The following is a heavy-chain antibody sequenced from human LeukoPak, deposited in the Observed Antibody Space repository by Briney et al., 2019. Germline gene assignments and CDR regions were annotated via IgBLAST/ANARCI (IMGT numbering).Heavy chain of an antibody. CDR3: ARDSRGGPVDY. D-gene: IGHD3-10*01. CDR1: GFTFSSYA. Sequence: GGSLRLSCAASGFTFSSYAIHWVRQAPGKGLEWVSYISSSGSTIYYADSVKGRFTISRDNAKNSLYLQMNSLRAEDTAVYYCARDSRGGPVDYWGQGTLVTVSS. J-gene: IGHJ4*02. CDR2: ISSSGSTI. V-gene: IGHV3-48*04.